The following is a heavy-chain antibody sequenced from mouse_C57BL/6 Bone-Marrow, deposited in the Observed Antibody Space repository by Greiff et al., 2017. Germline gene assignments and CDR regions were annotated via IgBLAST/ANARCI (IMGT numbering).Heavy chain of an antibody. J-gene: IGHJ1*03. CDR3: ARRNYGNFHWYFDV. V-gene: IGHV1-82*01. CDR2: IYPGDGDT. CDR1: GYAFSSSW. D-gene: IGHD2-1*01. Sequence: QVQLQQSGPELVKPGASVKISCKASGYAFSSSWMNWVKQRPGKGLEWIGRIYPGDGDTNYNGKFKGKATLTADKSSSTAYMQLSSLTSEDSAVYFCARRNYGNFHWYFDVWGTGTTVTVS.